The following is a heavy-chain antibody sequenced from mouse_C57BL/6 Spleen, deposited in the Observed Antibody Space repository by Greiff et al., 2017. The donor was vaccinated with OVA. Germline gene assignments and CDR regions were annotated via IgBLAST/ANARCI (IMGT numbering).Heavy chain of an antibody. V-gene: IGHV1-53*01. J-gene: IGHJ4*01. D-gene: IGHD2-10*01. CDR2: INPSNGGT. Sequence: QVQLQQPGTELVKPGASVKLSCTASGYTFTSYWMHWVKQRPGQGLEWIGNINPSNGGTTYNEKFKSKATLTVDKSSSTAYMQLSSLTSEDSAVDYCARAYYGNYYAMDYWGQGTSVTVSS. CDR3: ARAYYGNYYAMDY. CDR1: GYTFTSYW.